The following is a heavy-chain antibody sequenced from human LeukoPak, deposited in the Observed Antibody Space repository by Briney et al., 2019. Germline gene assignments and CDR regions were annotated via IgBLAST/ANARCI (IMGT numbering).Heavy chain of an antibody. D-gene: IGHD3-22*01. CDR3: TTTTYYYDSSGYYRPGY. Sequence: PGGSLRLSCAASGFTFSNAWMSWVRQAPGKGLEWVGRIKSKTDGGTTDYAAPVKSRFTISRDDSKNTLYLQMNSLKTEDTAVYYCTTTTYYYDSSGYYRPGYWGQGTLVTVSS. CDR1: GFTFSNAW. V-gene: IGHV3-15*01. J-gene: IGHJ4*02. CDR2: IKSKTDGGTT.